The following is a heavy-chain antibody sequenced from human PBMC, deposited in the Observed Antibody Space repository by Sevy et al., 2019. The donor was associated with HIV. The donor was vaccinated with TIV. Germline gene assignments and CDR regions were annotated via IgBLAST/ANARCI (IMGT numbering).Heavy chain of an antibody. V-gene: IGHV1-2*02. CDR3: AREYYGGNTYYYYGMDV. CDR2: INPNRGGT. CDR1: GYTFTGYY. D-gene: IGHD4-17*01. Sequence: ASVKVSCKASGYTFTGYYMHWVRQAPGQGLEWMGWINPNRGGTNYAQKFQGRVTMTRDTSISTAYMELSRLRSDDTAVYYCAREYYGGNTYYYYGMDVWGQGTTVTVSS. J-gene: IGHJ6*02.